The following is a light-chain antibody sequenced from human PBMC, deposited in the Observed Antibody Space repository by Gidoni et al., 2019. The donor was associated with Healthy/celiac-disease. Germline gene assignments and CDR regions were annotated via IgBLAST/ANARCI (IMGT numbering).Light chain of an antibody. CDR1: QGISSA. J-gene: IGKJ3*01. CDR2: DAS. V-gene: IGKV1-13*02. Sequence: AIQLTQSPSSLSASVGDRVTITCRASQGISSALAWYQQKPGKAPKLLIYDASSLESGVPSRFSGSGSGTDFTLTISSLQPEDFATYYCQQFNSYPHGFTFXPXTKVEIK. CDR3: QQFNSYPHGFT.